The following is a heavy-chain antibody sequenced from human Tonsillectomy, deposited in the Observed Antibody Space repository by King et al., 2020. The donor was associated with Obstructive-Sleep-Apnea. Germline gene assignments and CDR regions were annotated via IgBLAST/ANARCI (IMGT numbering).Heavy chain of an antibody. V-gene: IGHV4-4*02. CDR2: IYHSGST. D-gene: IGHD1-26*01. CDR1: GGSISSSNW. Sequence: VQLQESGPGLVKPSGTLSLTCAVSGGSISSSNWWSWVRQPPGKGLEWIVGIYHSGSTNYNPSLKSRVTISVDKSKNQFSLKLGSVTAADTAVYYCARVMGASSPAFDIWGQGTMVTVSS. J-gene: IGHJ3*02. CDR3: ARVMGASSPAFDI.